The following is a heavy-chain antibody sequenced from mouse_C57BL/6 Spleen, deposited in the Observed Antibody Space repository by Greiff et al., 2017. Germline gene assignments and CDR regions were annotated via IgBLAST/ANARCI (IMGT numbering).Heavy chain of an antibody. Sequence: VQLKQSGPELAKPGASVKISCKASGYSFTGYYMNWVKQSPEKRLEWIGELNPSTGGTTYNQKFKAKATLTVDKSSSTAYMQLKSLTSEDSAVYYCARDHYGSSHSVDWGQGTTLTVSS. CDR1: GYSFTGYY. CDR3: ARDHYGSSHSVD. J-gene: IGHJ2*01. CDR2: LNPSTGGT. D-gene: IGHD1-1*01. V-gene: IGHV1-42*01.